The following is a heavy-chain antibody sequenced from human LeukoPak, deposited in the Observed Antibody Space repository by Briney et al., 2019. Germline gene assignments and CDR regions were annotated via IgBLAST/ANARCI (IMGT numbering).Heavy chain of an antibody. J-gene: IGHJ5*02. V-gene: IGHV4-4*07. CDR3: ARDLGGYYYDSSGNPQVYNWFDP. CDR2: IYTSGST. D-gene: IGHD3-22*01. Sequence: NPSETLSLTCTVSGGSISSYYWSWIRQPAGKGREWIGRIYTSGSTNYNPSLKSRVTMSVDTSKNQSSLKLSSVNAADTAVYYCARDLGGYYYDSSGNPQVYNWFDPWGQGTLVTVSS. CDR1: GGSISSYY.